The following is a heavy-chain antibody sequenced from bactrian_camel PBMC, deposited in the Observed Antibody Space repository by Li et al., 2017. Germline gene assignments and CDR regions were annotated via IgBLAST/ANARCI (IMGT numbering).Heavy chain of an antibody. CDR2: INSGSDTT. CDR3: AAADDTIVTGPSRYCGANH. CDR1: GFTFSSYA. D-gene: IGHD2*01. J-gene: IGHJ4*01. V-gene: IGHV3S37*01. Sequence: VQLVESGGGLVQPGGSLRLSCAVSGFTFSSYAMSWVRQAPGKGLEWVSYINSGSDTTHYADSVRGRFTISRDNAKSTLYLQLNSLKIEDTAMYYCAAADDTIVTGPSRYCGANHWGQGTQVTVS.